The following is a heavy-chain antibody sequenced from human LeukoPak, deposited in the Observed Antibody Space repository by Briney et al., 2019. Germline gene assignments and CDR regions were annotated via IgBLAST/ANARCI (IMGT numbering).Heavy chain of an antibody. CDR2: IYYSGST. CDR1: GGSICSGGYY. J-gene: IGHJ6*03. V-gene: IGHV4-31*03. D-gene: IGHD2-2*01. Sequence: SQTLSLTCTVSGGSICSGGYYWSWIRQHPGKGLEWIGYIYYSGSTYYNPSLKSRVTISVDTSKNQFSLKLSSVTAADTAVYYCARVGVGCSSTSCFAWDYYYYYMDVWGKGTTVTVSS. CDR3: ARVGVGCSSTSCFAWDYYYYYMDV.